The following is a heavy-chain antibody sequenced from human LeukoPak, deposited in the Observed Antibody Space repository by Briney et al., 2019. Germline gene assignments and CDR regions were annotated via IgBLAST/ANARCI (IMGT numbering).Heavy chain of an antibody. V-gene: IGHV4-61*08. D-gene: IGHD3-10*01. J-gene: IGHJ4*02. CDR2: TYNSGST. CDR1: GGSISSGDYY. CDR3: VRDRELNY. Sequence: PSETLSLTCTVSGGSISSGDYYWSWIRQPPGKGLEWLGYTYNSGSTLYNPSLKSRVTISVDTSRNEFSLRLTSVTAADAAVYYCVRDRELNYWGQGTLVTVSS.